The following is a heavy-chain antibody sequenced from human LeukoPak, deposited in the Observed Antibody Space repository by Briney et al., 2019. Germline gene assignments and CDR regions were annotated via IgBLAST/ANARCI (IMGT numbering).Heavy chain of an antibody. CDR2: ISGSGGST. CDR3: AKSQDSGRLFHFDY. CDR1: GFTFSSNV. D-gene: IGHD1-26*01. Sequence: PGGSLRLSCAASGFTFSSNVMSWVRQAPGKGLEWVSVISGSGGSTYYADSVKGRLTISRDSSKNTLYLQMNNLRAEDTAVYYCAKSQDSGRLFHFDYWGQGTLVTVSS. V-gene: IGHV3-23*01. J-gene: IGHJ4*02.